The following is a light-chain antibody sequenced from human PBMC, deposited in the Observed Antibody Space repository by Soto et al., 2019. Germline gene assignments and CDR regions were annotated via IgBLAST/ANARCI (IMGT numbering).Light chain of an antibody. V-gene: IGKV3-20*01. CDR1: QSVSSSY. CDR2: GAS. CDR3: QQYGSSPPVT. J-gene: IGKJ5*01. Sequence: EIVLTQSPGTLSLSPGERATLSCRASQSVSSSYLAWYHQKPGQAPRLLIYGASGRATDIPDRFSGSVSGTDFTLTISRREPEDFAVYYCQQYGSSPPVTFGQGTRLEIK.